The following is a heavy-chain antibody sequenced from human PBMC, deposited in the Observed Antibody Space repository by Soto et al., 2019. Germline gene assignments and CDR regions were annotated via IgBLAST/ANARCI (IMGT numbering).Heavy chain of an antibody. Sequence: SETLSLTCTVSGGSISSYYSSWIRQPPGKGLEWIGYIYYSGSTNYNPSLKSRVTISVDTSKNQFSLKLSSVTAADTAVYYCARVLLSDFWSGYPYTFDYWGQGTLVTVSS. D-gene: IGHD3-3*01. CDR2: IYYSGST. J-gene: IGHJ4*02. CDR3: ARVLLSDFWSGYPYTFDY. CDR1: GGSISSYY. V-gene: IGHV4-59*01.